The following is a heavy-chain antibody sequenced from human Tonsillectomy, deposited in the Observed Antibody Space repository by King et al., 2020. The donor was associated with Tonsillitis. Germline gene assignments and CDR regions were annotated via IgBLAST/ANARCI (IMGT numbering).Heavy chain of an antibody. CDR3: TRGDFYDNNGYYFLFDY. V-gene: IGHV3-49*04. J-gene: IGHJ4*02. CDR2: IRRKDKGGTT. D-gene: IGHD3-22*01. CDR1: GFTFGEYG. Sequence: QLVQSGGGLVQPGRSLRLSCIGSGFTFGEYGMSWVRQAPGKGLEWLGFIRRKDKGGTTEYAASVKGRFIISRDDSESIAYLQINNLKTEDTAIYYCTRGDFYDNNGYYFLFDYWGQGILVTVSS.